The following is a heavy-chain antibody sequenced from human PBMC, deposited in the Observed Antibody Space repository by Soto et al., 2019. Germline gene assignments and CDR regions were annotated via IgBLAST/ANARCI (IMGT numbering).Heavy chain of an antibody. CDR2: IYYSGST. J-gene: IGHJ4*02. CDR3: AREREETDYFDY. V-gene: IGHV4-31*03. CDR1: GGSISSGGYY. D-gene: IGHD5-12*01. Sequence: QVQLQESGPGLVKPSQTLSLTCTVSGGSISSGGYYWSWIRQHPGKGLEWIGYIYYSGSTYYNPSIKSRVTITVDTSKNQFSLKLSSVTAADTAVYYCAREREETDYFDYWGQGTLVTVSS.